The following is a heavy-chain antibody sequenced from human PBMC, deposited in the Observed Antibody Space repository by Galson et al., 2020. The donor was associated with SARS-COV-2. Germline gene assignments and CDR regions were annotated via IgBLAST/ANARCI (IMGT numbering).Heavy chain of an antibody. CDR2: INAGNGNT. CDR3: ARDGADDFWSGYYLSYYYGMDV. V-gene: IGHV1-3*01. J-gene: IGHJ6*02. D-gene: IGHD3-3*01. CDR1: GYTFTSYA. Sequence: ASVKVSCKASGYTFTSYAMHWVRQAPGQRLEWMGWINAGNGNTKYSQKFQGRVTITRDTSASTAYMELSSLRSEDTAVYYCARDGADDFWSGYYLSYYYGMDVWGQGTTVTVSS.